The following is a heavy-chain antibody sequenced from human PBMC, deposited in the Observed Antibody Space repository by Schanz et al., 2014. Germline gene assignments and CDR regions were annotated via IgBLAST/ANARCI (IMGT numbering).Heavy chain of an antibody. D-gene: IGHD3-9*01. CDR2: IYSSGRT. CDR3: ARDWDDILTGSYYYYGMNV. J-gene: IGHJ6*02. V-gene: IGHV4-4*07. CDR1: GGSISSYY. Sequence: QVQLQESGPGLVKPSETLSLTCTASGGSISSYYWSWIRQPAGKGLEWIGRIYSSGRTNYNPSLKRGVTMSADTSKTQVSRKLSSVTAADTGVYYCARDWDDILTGSYYYYGMNVWGQGTTVTVSS.